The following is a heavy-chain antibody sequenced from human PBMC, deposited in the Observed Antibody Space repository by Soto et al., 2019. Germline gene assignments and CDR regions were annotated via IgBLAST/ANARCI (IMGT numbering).Heavy chain of an antibody. CDR2: ISSSSSYT. V-gene: IGHV3-11*06. D-gene: IGHD2-15*01. CDR1: GFTFSDYY. Sequence: VQLVESGGGLVKPGGSLRLSCAASGFTFSDYYMSWIRQAPGKGLEWVSYISSSSSYTNYADSVKGRFTISRDNAKNSLYLQMNSLRAEDTAVYYCARDRDCSGGSCYGWFDPWGQGTLVTVSS. J-gene: IGHJ5*02. CDR3: ARDRDCSGGSCYGWFDP.